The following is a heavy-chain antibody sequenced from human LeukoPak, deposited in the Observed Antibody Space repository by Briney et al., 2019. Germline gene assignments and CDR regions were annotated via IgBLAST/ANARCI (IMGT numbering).Heavy chain of an antibody. D-gene: IGHD3-22*01. CDR2: ISSNGGST. Sequence: GGSLRLSCAASGFTFSSYAMHWVRQAPGKGLEYVSAISSNGGSTYYANSVKGRFTVSRDNSKNTLYLQMGSLRAEDMAVYYCARDRYYDSSGYYYIWGQGTLVTVSS. CDR3: ARDRYYDSSGYYYI. CDR1: GFTFSSYA. J-gene: IGHJ4*02. V-gene: IGHV3-64*01.